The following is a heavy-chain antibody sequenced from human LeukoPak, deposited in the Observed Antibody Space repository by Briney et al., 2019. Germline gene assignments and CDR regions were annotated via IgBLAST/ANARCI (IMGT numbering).Heavy chain of an antibody. CDR2: VSYSGAA. CDR1: RGSVKTYS. J-gene: IGHJ6*02. CDR3: ARHPVGPGGLDV. V-gene: IGHV4-59*08. Sequence: PSETLSLTCTVSRGSVKTYSWSWVRQPPGKGLEWIGYVSYSGAANYNPSLKSRVTISVDTSKNQFSLKLSSVTAADTAVYYCARHPVGPGGLDVWGQGTTVTVSS.